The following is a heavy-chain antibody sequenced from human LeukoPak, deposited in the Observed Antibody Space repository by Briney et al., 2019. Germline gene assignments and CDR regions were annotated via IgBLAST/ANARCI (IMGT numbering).Heavy chain of an antibody. CDR1: GGSVCNYY. V-gene: IGHV4-4*07. CDR2: IYTSGST. Sequence: SETLSFTCTGSGGSVCNYYWSWIRQPAGKGLEWIRRIYTSGSTNYNPSPKSRVTMSVDTSKNQFSLKLSSVTAADTAVYYCARGGAFDIWGQGTMVTISS. D-gene: IGHD1-26*01. J-gene: IGHJ3*02. CDR3: ARGGAFDI.